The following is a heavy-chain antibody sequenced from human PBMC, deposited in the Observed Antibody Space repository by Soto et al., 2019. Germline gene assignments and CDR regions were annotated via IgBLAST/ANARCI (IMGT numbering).Heavy chain of an antibody. V-gene: IGHV1-18*01. J-gene: IGHJ6*03. D-gene: IGHD4-4*01. Sequence: QVHLVQSGAEGKKPGASVNVSCKTSGYTFTRNGISRVRQAPGQGLEWMGWISPNSGNIEYAQKLQGRVIMTTDTPTCIADMAARSRRSYDSAASYCVGDRDSNSCPPTGVGGIGTTV. CDR2: ISPNSGNI. CDR3: VGDRDSNSCPPTGV. CDR1: GYTFTRNG.